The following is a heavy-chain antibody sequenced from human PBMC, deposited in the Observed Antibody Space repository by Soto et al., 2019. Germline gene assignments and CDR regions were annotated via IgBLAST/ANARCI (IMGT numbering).Heavy chain of an antibody. CDR2: MNPASGGT. CDR1: GYTFTAYY. Sequence: QVQLVQSGAEVKKPGASVKVSCKASGYTFTAYYIHWVRQAPGRGLEWMGWMNPASGGTDFAQKFQGRVTMTRDTSIRTAYMELTGLTSDDTAVYYCERRSDLSSGWHLGDHWGQGTLVTVSS. J-gene: IGHJ4*02. D-gene: IGHD6-19*01. V-gene: IGHV1-2*02. CDR3: ERRSDLSSGWHLGDH.